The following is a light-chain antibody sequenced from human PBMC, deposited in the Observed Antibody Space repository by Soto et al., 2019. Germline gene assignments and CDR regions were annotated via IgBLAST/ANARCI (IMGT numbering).Light chain of an antibody. J-gene: IGLJ1*01. Sequence: QSVLTQPASVSGSPGQSITISCTGTSSDVGGYNYVSLYQQHPGKAPKLMIYDVSNRPSGVSNRFSGSKSGNTASLTISGLQTEDEADYYCSSYTSSSTLYAFGTGTKVTVL. CDR1: SSDVGGYNY. CDR3: SSYTSSSTLYA. V-gene: IGLV2-14*01. CDR2: DVS.